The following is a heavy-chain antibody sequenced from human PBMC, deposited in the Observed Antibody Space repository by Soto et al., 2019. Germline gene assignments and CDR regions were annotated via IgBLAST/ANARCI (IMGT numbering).Heavy chain of an antibody. CDR2: IVVGSGST. V-gene: IGHV1-58*01. CDR1: GFTFSDSA. CDR3: ARDRDTAMAP. Sequence: SVKVSCKASGFTFSDSAVQWVRQARGQRLEWIGWIVVGSGSTSYAQKFQGRVTMTRDTSTSTVCMELSSLRSEDTAVYYCARDRDTAMAPWGQGTLVTVSS. J-gene: IGHJ5*02. D-gene: IGHD5-18*01.